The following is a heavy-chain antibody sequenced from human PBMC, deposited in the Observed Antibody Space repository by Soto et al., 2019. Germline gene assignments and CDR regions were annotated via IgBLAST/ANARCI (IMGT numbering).Heavy chain of an antibody. CDR2: ISSSSSTI. CDR1: GFTFSSYS. V-gene: IGHV3-48*01. Sequence: GGSLRLSCAASGFTFSSYSMNWVRQAPGKGLEWVSYISSSSSTIYYADSVKGRFTISRDNAKNSLYLQMNSLRAEDTAVYYCARALTEYQLFPNWFDPWGQGTLVTVSS. J-gene: IGHJ5*02. CDR3: ARALTEYQLFPNWFDP. D-gene: IGHD2-2*01.